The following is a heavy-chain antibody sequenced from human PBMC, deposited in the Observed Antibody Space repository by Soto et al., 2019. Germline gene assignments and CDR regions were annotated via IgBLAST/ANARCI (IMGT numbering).Heavy chain of an antibody. D-gene: IGHD6-6*01. CDR2: IYHSGST. Sequence: QLQLQESGSGLVKPSQTLSLTCAVSGGSISSGGYSWSWIRQPPGKGLEWIGYIYHSGSTYYNPSLNSRVTISVDRSKNQFSLKLSSVTAADTAVYYCARDRSDGSSVSDWYFDLWGRGTLVTVSS. CDR1: GGSISSGGYS. J-gene: IGHJ2*01. CDR3: ARDRSDGSSVSDWYFDL. V-gene: IGHV4-30-2*01.